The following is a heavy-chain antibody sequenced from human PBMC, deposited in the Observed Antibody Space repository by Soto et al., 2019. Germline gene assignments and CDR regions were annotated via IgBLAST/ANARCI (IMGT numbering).Heavy chain of an antibody. CDR2: IPYDGSMT. CDR1: GFTFSNFG. J-gene: IGHJ4*02. V-gene: IGHV3-30*18. CDR3: VKGGDWAVAGYFDY. Sequence: QVQLVESGGGVVQPGRSLRLSCAASGFTFSNFGMHWVRQAPGKGLEWVAVIPYDGSMTYYADSVKGRFTISRDNSNNTLYLEMNSLRAEDTAVYYWVKGGDWAVAGYFDYWGQGTLVTVSS. D-gene: IGHD6-19*01.